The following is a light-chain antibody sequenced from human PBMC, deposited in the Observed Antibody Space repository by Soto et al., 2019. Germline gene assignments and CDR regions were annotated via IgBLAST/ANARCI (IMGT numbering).Light chain of an antibody. Sequence: EIVLTQSPGTLSLSPGERATLSCRASQSVNRNYLAWYQQKPGQAPRLLFYGASSRVTGIPQRLSGSGSGTDFTLTISRLEPEDFAVYYCKQYGSPLPFGQGTRLEIK. CDR1: QSVNRNY. CDR2: GAS. J-gene: IGKJ5*01. CDR3: KQYGSPLP. V-gene: IGKV3-20*01.